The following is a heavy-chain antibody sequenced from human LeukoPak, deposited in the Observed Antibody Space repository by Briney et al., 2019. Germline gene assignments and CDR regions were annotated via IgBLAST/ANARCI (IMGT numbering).Heavy chain of an antibody. J-gene: IGHJ4*02. CDR2: IGTSGSTT. CDR3: ARDYRRLEY. V-gene: IGHV3-48*01. Sequence: GGSLRLSCAASGFTFSTYYMNWVRQAPGKGLEWVSCIGTSGSTTYYADSVKGRFTISRDNSKNTLYLHMNSLRAEDTAVYYCARDYRRLEYWGQGTLVTVSS. D-gene: IGHD1-1*01. CDR1: GFTFSTYY.